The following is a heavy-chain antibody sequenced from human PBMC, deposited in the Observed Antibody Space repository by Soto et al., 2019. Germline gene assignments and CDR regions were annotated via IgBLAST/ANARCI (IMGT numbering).Heavy chain of an antibody. J-gene: IGHJ3*02. D-gene: IGHD1-1*01. CDR2: MSHSGGT. Sequence: QVQLQQWGAGLLKPSETLSLTCAVYGGFVSSGSYYWSWIRQPPGKGLEWIGEMSHSGGTHFNPSLKSRVTISVDTSKHQFSLKMSSVTAADTALYYCARVERGTATTVVDAFDIWGPWTMVTVSS. CDR1: GGFVSSGSYY. V-gene: IGHV4-34*01. CDR3: ARVERGTATTVVDAFDI.